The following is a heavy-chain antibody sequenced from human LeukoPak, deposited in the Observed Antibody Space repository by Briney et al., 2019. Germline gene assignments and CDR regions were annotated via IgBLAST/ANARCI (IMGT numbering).Heavy chain of an antibody. D-gene: IGHD6-13*01. CDR3: WRDRSRGYSFT. Sequence: PGGSLRLSCAVSGVTVSTNYMGWVRQAPGKGLEWVSVIYADGGGGGTYYADSVKGRFTISRDNSRNTLYLQMSNLRADDTAMYYCWRDRSRGYSFTWGQGTLVTV. J-gene: IGHJ5*02. V-gene: IGHV3-53*01. CDR2: IYADGGGGGT. CDR1: GVTVSTNY.